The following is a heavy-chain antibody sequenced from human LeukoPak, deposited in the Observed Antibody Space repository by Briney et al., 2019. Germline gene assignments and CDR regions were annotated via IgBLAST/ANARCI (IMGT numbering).Heavy chain of an antibody. CDR2: IYNSGST. CDR3: ARTYSGSAIDY. J-gene: IGHJ4*02. CDR1: GGSISGYY. Sequence: PSETLSLTCTVSGGSISGYYWSWIRQPPGKGLEWIGYIYNSGSTNYNPSPKSRVTISVDSSKNQFSLKLRSVTAADTAVYYCARTYSGSAIDYWGQGTLVTASS. V-gene: IGHV4-59*01. D-gene: IGHD1-26*01.